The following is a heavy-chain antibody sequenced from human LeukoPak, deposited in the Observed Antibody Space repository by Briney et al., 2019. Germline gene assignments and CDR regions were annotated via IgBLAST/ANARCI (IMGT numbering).Heavy chain of an antibody. D-gene: IGHD3-10*01. CDR1: GYTFTSYD. J-gene: IGHJ4*02. CDR3: ARWEVRGVITP. Sequence: ASVKVSCKASGYTFTSYDINWVRQATGQGLEWMGWMNPNSGNTGHAQKFQGRVTMTRDTSISTAYMELSSLTSEDTAVYFCARWEVRGVITPWGQGTLVTVSS. V-gene: IGHV1-8*01. CDR2: MNPNSGNT.